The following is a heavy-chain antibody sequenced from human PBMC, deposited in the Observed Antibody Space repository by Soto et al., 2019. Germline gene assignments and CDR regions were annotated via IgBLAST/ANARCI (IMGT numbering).Heavy chain of an antibody. CDR2: INHSGST. Sequence: LSLTCAVYGGSFSGYYWSWIRQPPGKGLEWIGEINHSGSTNYNPSLKSRVTISVDTSKNQFSLKLSSVTAADTAVYYCAVATTDYYYYGMDVWGQGTTVTVSS. V-gene: IGHV4-34*01. J-gene: IGHJ6*02. D-gene: IGHD5-12*01. CDR3: AVATTDYYYYGMDV. CDR1: GGSFSGYY.